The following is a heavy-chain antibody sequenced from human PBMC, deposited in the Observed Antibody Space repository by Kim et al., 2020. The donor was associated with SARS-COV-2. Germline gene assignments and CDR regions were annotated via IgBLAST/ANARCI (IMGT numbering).Heavy chain of an antibody. D-gene: IGHD3-9*01. V-gene: IGHV3-23*01. Sequence: GGSLRLSCAASGFTFSNYAMSWVRQAPGKGLEWVSGISGSGGDSYYADSVKGRFTISRDNTKNTLYLQMDSLRAEDTAVYYCAKDPTASGYDILTGYYYDMDVWGRGTTVTVSS. J-gene: IGHJ6*02. CDR2: ISGSGGDS. CDR1: GFTFSNYA. CDR3: AKDPTASGYDILTGYYYDMDV.